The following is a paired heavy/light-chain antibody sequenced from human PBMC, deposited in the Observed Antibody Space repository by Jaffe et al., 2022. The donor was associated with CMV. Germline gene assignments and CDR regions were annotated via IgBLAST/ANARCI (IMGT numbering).Heavy chain of an antibody. Sequence: EVQLLESGGGLVQPGGSLRLSCAASEFNLSTFVVTWVRQAPGKGLEWVSGISARGDTIYYTDSVKGRFTISRDNSKKMVFLQMNSLRADDTAVYYCARAWYCDLWGRGTLVTVSS. J-gene: IGHJ2*01. V-gene: IGHV3-23*01. CDR2: ISARGDTI. CDR3: ARAWYCDL. CDR1: EFNLSTFV.
Light chain of an antibody. V-gene: IGLV1-44*01. CDR3: AAWDDSLNGLV. CDR2: NNN. Sequence: QSVLTQPPSASGTPGQRVTISCSGSSSNFGRNTVSWHQHLPGTAPKLLIFNNNQRPSGVPDRFSASMSGTSASLAISGLQSEDEADYYCAAWDDSLNGLVFGGGTKLTVL. CDR1: SSNFGRNT. J-gene: IGLJ2*01.